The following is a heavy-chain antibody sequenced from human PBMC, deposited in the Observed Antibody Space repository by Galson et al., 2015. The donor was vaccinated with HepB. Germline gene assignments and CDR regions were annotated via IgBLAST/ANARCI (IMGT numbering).Heavy chain of an antibody. CDR2: ISAYNGNT. D-gene: IGHD1-26*01. J-gene: IGHJ4*02. Sequence: SVKVSCKASGYTFTSYGISWVRQAPGQGLEWMGWISAYNGNTNYAQKLQGRVTMTTDTSTSTAYMELRSLRSDDTAVYYCARGQYSGSYYEWFYFDYWGQGTLVTVSS. CDR3: ARGQYSGSYYEWFYFDY. CDR1: GYTFTSYG. V-gene: IGHV1-18*01.